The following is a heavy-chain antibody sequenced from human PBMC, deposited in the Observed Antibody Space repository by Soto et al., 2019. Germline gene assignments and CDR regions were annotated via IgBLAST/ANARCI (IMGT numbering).Heavy chain of an antibody. CDR3: ARAFDYGDYYYYGMDV. J-gene: IGHJ6*02. V-gene: IGHV1-69*13. Sequence: GASVKVSCKASEYSFTGYYMHWVRQAPGQGLEWMGGIIPIFGTANYAQKFQGRVTITADESTSTAYMELSSLRSEDTAVYYCARAFDYGDYYYYGMDVWGQGTTVTVSS. CDR1: EYSFTGYY. D-gene: IGHD4-17*01. CDR2: IIPIFGTA.